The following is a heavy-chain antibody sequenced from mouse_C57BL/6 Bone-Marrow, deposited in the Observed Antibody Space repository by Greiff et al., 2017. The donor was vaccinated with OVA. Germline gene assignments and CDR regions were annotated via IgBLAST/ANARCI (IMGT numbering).Heavy chain of an antibody. D-gene: IGHD1-1*01. V-gene: IGHV1-81*01. CDR3: ARSSFYYGSSPWFAY. CDR2: IYPRSGNT. Sequence: QVQLQQSGAELARPGASVKLSCKASGYTFTSYGISWVKQRTGQGLEWIGEIYPRSGNTYYNEKFKGKATLTADKSSSTAYMELRSLTSEDSAVYFCARSSFYYGSSPWFAYWGQGTLDTVSA. J-gene: IGHJ3*01. CDR1: GYTFTSYG.